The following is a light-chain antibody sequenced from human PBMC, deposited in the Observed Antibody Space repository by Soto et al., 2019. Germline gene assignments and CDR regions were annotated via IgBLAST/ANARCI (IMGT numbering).Light chain of an antibody. CDR3: ASWDDSLNGWV. CDR1: SSNIGSNT. J-gene: IGLJ3*02. V-gene: IGLV1-44*01. Sequence: QSVLTQPPSASGTPGQRLTISCSGSSSNIGSNTVIWYQQLPGTAPKLLIYSNNQRPSGVPDRFSGSKSGTSASLAISGLQSEDEADYYCASWDDSLNGWVFGGGTKLTVL. CDR2: SNN.